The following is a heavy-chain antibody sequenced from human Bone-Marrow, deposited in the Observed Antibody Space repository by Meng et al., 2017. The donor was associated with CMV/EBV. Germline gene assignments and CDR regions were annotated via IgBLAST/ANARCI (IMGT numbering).Heavy chain of an antibody. V-gene: IGHV4-39*02. CDR1: GGSISSSSYY. D-gene: IGHD3-3*01. CDR2: IYYSGST. CDR3: ARERGLGYYDFWSDLSLYYYYGMDV. J-gene: IGHJ6*02. Sequence: GSLRLSCTVSGGSISSSSYYWGWIRQPPGKGLEWIGSIYYSGSTYYNPSLKSRVTISVDTSKNQFSLKLSSVTAADTAVYYCARERGLGYYDFWSDLSLYYYYGMDVWGQGTTVTVSS.